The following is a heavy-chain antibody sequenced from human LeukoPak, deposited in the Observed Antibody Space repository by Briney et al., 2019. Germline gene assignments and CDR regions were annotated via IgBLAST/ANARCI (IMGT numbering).Heavy chain of an antibody. CDR1: GDSISTYY. Sequence: SETLSLTCTVSGDSISTYYWSWLRQPPGKGLEWIGEINYSGSTNYNPSLKSRVTISIDTSKTQFSLKVRSVTAADTAVYYCVRRSTPFDLWGRGNLVTVSS. V-gene: IGHV4-34*01. CDR2: INYSGST. J-gene: IGHJ2*01. D-gene: IGHD5/OR15-5a*01. CDR3: VRRSTPFDL.